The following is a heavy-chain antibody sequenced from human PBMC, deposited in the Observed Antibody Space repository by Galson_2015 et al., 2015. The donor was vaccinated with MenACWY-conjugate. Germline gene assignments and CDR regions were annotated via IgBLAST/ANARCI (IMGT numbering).Heavy chain of an antibody. Sequence: SCKASGYTFATYAIHWVRQAPGQRLEYLGWINAGNGNTRSAQKLQGRVTITRDTSANTAYMELSSLRSEDTAEYYCARASLGYGNDFFDLWGQGTLVIVSS. V-gene: IGHV1-3*01. D-gene: IGHD5-18*01. J-gene: IGHJ4*02. CDR3: ARASLGYGNDFFDL. CDR2: INAGNGNT. CDR1: GYTFATYA.